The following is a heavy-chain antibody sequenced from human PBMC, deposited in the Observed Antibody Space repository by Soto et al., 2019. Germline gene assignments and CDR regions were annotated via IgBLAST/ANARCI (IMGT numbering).Heavy chain of an antibody. Sequence: GESLKISCKGYGYSFTSYWISWVRQMPGKGLEWMGRIDPSDSYTNYSPSFQGHVTISADKSISTAYLQWSSLKASDTAMYYCARGDGDILTLYGMDVWGQGTTVTVSS. CDR3: ARGDGDILTLYGMDV. CDR1: GYSFTSYW. CDR2: IDPSDSYT. J-gene: IGHJ6*02. V-gene: IGHV5-10-1*01. D-gene: IGHD3-9*01.